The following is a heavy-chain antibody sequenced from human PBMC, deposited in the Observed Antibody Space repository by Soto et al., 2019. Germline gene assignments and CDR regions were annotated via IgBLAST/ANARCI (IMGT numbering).Heavy chain of an antibody. Sequence: HVTVKESGPVLVKPTETLTLTCTVSGFSLSNAGLGVSWIRQPPGKALEWLAHIFSNDEKSYSTSLKSRLTISKDTSKSQVLLTMTNMDPWDTATYYCASTYSTSWYWFDPWGQGTLVTVSS. CDR3: ASTYSTSWYWFDP. CDR2: IFSNDEK. J-gene: IGHJ5*02. D-gene: IGHD6-13*01. V-gene: IGHV2-26*01. CDR1: GFSLSNAGLG.